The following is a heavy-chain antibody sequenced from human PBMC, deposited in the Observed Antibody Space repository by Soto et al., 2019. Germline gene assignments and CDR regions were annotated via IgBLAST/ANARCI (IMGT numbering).Heavy chain of an antibody. V-gene: IGHV4-30-4*01. CDR2: IYYTGNS. CDR1: GDSLSRTDYY. J-gene: IGHJ6*02. D-gene: IGHD2-8*02. CDR3: SRVGEVVYVPPHRNYYSYGMDV. Sequence: QVQLQESGPGLLKPSQTLSLTCTVSGDSLSRTDYYWSWIRQPPGKGLEWIGYIYYTGNSHYNPSLKRRVTSSVDTSKRQISLTLASVTAADTAVYSCSRVGEVVYVPPHRNYYSYGMDVWGQGATVAVSS.